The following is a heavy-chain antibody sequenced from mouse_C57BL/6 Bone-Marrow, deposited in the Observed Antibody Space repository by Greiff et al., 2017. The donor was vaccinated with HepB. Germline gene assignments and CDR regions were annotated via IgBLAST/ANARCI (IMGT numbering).Heavy chain of an antibody. J-gene: IGHJ3*01. CDR2: INPNNGGT. CDR1: GYTFTDYN. D-gene: IGHD2-2*01. CDR3: ARGLWLRRDWFAY. Sequence: VQLQQSGPELVKPGASVKMSCKASGYTFTDYNMHWVKQSHGKSLEWIGYINPNNGGTSYNQKFKGKATLTVNKSSSTAYMELRSLTSEDSAVYYCARGLWLRRDWFAYWGQGTLVTVSA. V-gene: IGHV1-22*01.